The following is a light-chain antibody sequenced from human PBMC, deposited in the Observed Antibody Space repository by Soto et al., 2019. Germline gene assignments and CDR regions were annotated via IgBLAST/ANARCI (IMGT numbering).Light chain of an antibody. V-gene: IGKV1-39*01. Sequence: DIQVTQSPSSLSASVEDRVIITCRASQSISNHLNWYQQKPGEAPNLLIFGASTLQSGVPSRFSGSGSGTDFTLTISSLQPEDFATYYCQQSYSTLWTFGQGTKVDNK. CDR3: QQSYSTLWT. CDR2: GAS. CDR1: QSISNH. J-gene: IGKJ1*01.